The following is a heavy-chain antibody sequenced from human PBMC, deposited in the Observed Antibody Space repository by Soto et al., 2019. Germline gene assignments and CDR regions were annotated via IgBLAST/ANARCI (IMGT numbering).Heavy chain of an antibody. J-gene: IGHJ3*02. V-gene: IGHV1-69*01. D-gene: IGHD2-15*01. Sequence: QVQLVQSGAEVKKPGSSVKVSCKASGGTFSSYAISWVRQAPGQGLEWMGVIIPIFGTANYAQKFQGRVTITADESKSTAYMELSSLRSEYTAVYYCARARKTYCSGGSCDLGEDDAFDIWGQGTMVTVSS. CDR1: GGTFSSYA. CDR3: ARARKTYCSGGSCDLGEDDAFDI. CDR2: IIPIFGTA.